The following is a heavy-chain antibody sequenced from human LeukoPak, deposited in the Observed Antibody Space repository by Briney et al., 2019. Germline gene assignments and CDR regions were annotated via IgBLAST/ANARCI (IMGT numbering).Heavy chain of an antibody. Sequence: PGGSLRLSCAASGFTFDDYGMHWVRQAPGKGLEWVSLITWDGVTTYYADSVQGRFTISRDNSKNTLYLQMNSLRAGDTAVYYCAKVGTVYFPLDFWGQGTLVTVSS. CDR1: GFTFDDYG. CDR2: ITWDGVTT. CDR3: AKVGTVYFPLDF. J-gene: IGHJ4*02. V-gene: IGHV3-43D*04. D-gene: IGHD2/OR15-2a*01.